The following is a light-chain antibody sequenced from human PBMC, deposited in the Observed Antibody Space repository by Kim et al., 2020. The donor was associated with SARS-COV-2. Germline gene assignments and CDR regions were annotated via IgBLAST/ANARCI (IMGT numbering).Light chain of an antibody. CDR3: QQYNNWPLT. CDR2: DTS. Sequence: EIVMTQSPATLSVSPGERATLSCRASQSFSSNLAWYQQKPGQAPRLLIYDTSARATGIPARFSGSGSGTEFTLTISSLQSEDFAFYYCQQYNNWPLTFGGGTKVDIK. J-gene: IGKJ4*01. CDR1: QSFSSN. V-gene: IGKV3-15*01.